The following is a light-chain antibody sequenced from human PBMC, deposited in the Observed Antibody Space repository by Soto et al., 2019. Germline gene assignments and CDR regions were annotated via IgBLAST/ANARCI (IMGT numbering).Light chain of an antibody. CDR1: SSDGGTYKF. J-gene: IGLJ3*02. Sequence: QSALTQPASVSGSPGQWITISCTGISSDGGTYKFVSWYQQHPGKAPTLIIYEVSNRPSGVSNRFSGSKSGNTASLTISGLQTEDEADYYCSSFTCSSTWVFGGGTKLTVL. V-gene: IGLV2-14*01. CDR3: SSFTCSSTWV. CDR2: EVS.